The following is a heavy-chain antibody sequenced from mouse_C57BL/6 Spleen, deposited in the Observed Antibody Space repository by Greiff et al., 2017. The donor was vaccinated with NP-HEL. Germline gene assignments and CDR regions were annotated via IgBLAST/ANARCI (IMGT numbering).Heavy chain of an antibody. J-gene: IGHJ4*01. V-gene: IGHV1-55*01. CDR1: GYTFTSYW. Sequence: QVPLQQPGAELVKPGASVKMSCKASGYTFTSYWITWVKQRPGQGLEWIGDIYPGSGSTNYNEKFKSKATLTVDTSSSTAYMQLSSLTSEDAAVYYCARDDYDGYAMDYWGQGTSVTVSS. CDR2: IYPGSGST. CDR3: ARDDYDGYAMDY. D-gene: IGHD2-4*01.